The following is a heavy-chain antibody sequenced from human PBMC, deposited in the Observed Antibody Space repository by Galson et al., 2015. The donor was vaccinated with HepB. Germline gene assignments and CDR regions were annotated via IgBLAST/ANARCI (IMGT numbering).Heavy chain of an antibody. V-gene: IGHV3-66*01. CDR1: GFTVSSNY. Sequence: SLRLSCAASGFTVSSNYMSWVRQAPGKGLEWVSVIYSGGSTYYADSVKGRFTISRDNSKNTLYLQMNSLRAEDTAVYYCATDRPRHCGGDCYPPYWVDPWGQGTLVTVSS. CDR3: ATDRPRHCGGDCYPPYWVDP. CDR2: IYSGGST. J-gene: IGHJ5*02. D-gene: IGHD2-21*02.